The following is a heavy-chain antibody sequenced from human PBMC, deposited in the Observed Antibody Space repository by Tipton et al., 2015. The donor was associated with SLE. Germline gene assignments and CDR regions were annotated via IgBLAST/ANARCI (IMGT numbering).Heavy chain of an antibody. V-gene: IGHV4-39*07. CDR1: GGSISSSSYY. J-gene: IGHJ4*02. CDR3: ARGPEQWLVNPHYFDY. CDR2: IYYSGST. D-gene: IGHD6-19*01. Sequence: TLSLTCTVSGGSISSSSYYWGWIRQPPGKGLEWIGSIYYSGSTYYNPSLKSRVTISVDTPKNQFSLKLSSVTAADTAVYYCARGPEQWLVNPHYFDYWGQGTLVTVSS.